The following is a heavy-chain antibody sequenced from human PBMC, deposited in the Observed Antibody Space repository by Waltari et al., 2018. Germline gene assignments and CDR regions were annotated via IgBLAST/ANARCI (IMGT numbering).Heavy chain of an antibody. CDR2: ISAYNGNT. CDR1: GYTFTSYG. J-gene: IGHJ4*02. D-gene: IGHD2-15*01. Sequence: QVQLVQSGAEVKKPGASVKVSCKASGYTFTSYGLSWVRQAPGQGLEWMGWISAYNGNTNYAQKLQGRVTMTTDTSTSTAYMELRSLRSDDTAVYYCARQYCSGGSCARGGYFDYWGQGTLVTVSS. V-gene: IGHV1-18*01. CDR3: ARQYCSGGSCARGGYFDY.